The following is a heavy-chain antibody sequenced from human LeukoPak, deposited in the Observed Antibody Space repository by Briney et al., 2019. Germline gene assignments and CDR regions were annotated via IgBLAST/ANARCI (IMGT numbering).Heavy chain of an antibody. V-gene: IGHV3-74*01. CDR3: VVGGSPGY. CDR2: ISTDGHTT. Sequence: GGSLRLSCAASGLAFSAYKMHWVRQAPRKGLVWVSRISTDGHTTDYADFVQGRFTASRDNTKNTWSLEMNSLRAEDTAVYYCVVGGSPGYWGQGTLVTVSS. J-gene: IGHJ4*02. CDR1: GLAFSAYK. D-gene: IGHD2-15*01.